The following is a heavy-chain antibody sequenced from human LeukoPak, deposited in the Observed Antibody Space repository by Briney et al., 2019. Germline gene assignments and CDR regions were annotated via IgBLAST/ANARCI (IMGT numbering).Heavy chain of an antibody. J-gene: IGHJ5*02. Sequence: SETLSLTCTVSGGSISSGSYYWSWIRQPAGQGLEWIGRIHTCGTTNYNPSLKRRVTISLDTSKNQFSLKLYSVTAADTAVYYCARRDSSGYYDWFDPWGQGTLVTVSS. CDR2: IHTCGTT. CDR3: ARRDSSGYYDWFDP. V-gene: IGHV4-61*02. D-gene: IGHD3-22*01. CDR1: GGSISSGSYY.